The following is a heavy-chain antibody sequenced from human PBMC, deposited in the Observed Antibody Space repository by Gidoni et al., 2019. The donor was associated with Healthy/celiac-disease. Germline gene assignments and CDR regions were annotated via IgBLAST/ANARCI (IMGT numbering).Heavy chain of an antibody. J-gene: IGHJ6*02. CDR2: ISSSSSYI. D-gene: IGHD6-19*01. Sequence: EVQLVQSGGGLVTPGVSLRLSCAASGFTFSSYSMNWVRQAPGKGLDWVSSISSSSSYIYYADSVKGRFTISRDNAKNSLYLQMNSLRAEDTAVYYCARQGDSGWYDYYYYYGMDVWGQGTTVTVSS. CDR1: GFTFSSYS. CDR3: ARQGDSGWYDYYYYYGMDV. V-gene: IGHV3-21*01.